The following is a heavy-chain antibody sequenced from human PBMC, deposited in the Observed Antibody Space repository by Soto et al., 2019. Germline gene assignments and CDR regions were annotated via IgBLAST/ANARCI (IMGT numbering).Heavy chain of an antibody. CDR1: GGSISSGDYY. J-gene: IGHJ4*02. CDR3: ARAGGPTVTTPMYYFDY. CDR2: IYYSGST. V-gene: IGHV4-30-4*01. Sequence: SETLSLTCTVSGGSISSGDYYWSWIRQPPGKGLEWIGYIYYSGSTYYNPSLKSRVTISVDTSKNQFSLKLSSVTAADTAVYYCARAGGPTVTTPMYYFDYWGQGTLVTVSS. D-gene: IGHD4-4*01.